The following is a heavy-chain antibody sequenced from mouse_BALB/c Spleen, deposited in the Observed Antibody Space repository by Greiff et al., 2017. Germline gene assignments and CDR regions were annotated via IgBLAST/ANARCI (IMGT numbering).Heavy chain of an antibody. D-gene: IGHD2-14*01. V-gene: IGHV1-39*01. J-gene: IGHJ2*01. Sequence: VQLQQTGPELVKPGASVKISCKASGYSFTDYIMLWVKQSHGKSLEWIGNINPYYGSTSYNLKFKGKATLTVDKSSSTAYMQLNSLTSEDSAVYYCARGKGYEGVFDYWGQGTTLTVSS. CDR2: INPYYGST. CDR1: GYSFTDYI. CDR3: ARGKGYEGVFDY.